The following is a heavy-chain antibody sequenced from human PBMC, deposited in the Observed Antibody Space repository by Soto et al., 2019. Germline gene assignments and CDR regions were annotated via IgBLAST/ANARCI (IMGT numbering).Heavy chain of an antibody. CDR1: GFTFSSHG. CDR3: ARHHDWYFDL. CDR2: IYYDGGNK. Sequence: QVQLVESGGGVVQPGTSLRLSCAASGFTFSSHGMHWVRQAPGKGLEWVTVIYYDGGNKYYADSVKGRFTISRDNSKNALYLQMNSLRVEDTAVYYCARHHDWYFDLWGRGTLVTVSS. J-gene: IGHJ2*01. V-gene: IGHV3-33*01.